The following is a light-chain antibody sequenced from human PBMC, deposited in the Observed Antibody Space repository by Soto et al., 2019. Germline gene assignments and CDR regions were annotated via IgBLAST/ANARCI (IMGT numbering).Light chain of an antibody. CDR1: NSNIGAGYD. Sequence: SVLTQPPSVSGAPGQRVTISCTGSNSNIGAGYDVHWYQLLPGTAPKLLIYGNSNRPSGVPDRFSGSKSGTSASLAITGLQAEDEADYYCQSYDSSLSGYVFGTGTKLTVL. CDR3: QSYDSSLSGYV. J-gene: IGLJ1*01. V-gene: IGLV1-40*01. CDR2: GNS.